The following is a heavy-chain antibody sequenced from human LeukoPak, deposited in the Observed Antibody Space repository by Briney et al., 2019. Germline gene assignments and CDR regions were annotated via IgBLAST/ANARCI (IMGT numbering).Heavy chain of an antibody. CDR2: IWYDGSNK. D-gene: IGHD3-10*01. V-gene: IGHV3-33*01. Sequence: GGSLRLSCAASGFTFSSYGMHWVRQAPGKGLEWVAVIWYDGSNKYYADSVKGRFTISRDNSKNTLYLQMNSLRAEDTAVYYCARDYGSGSYLDYWGQGTLVTVSS. CDR3: ARDYGSGSYLDY. CDR1: GFTFSSYG. J-gene: IGHJ4*02.